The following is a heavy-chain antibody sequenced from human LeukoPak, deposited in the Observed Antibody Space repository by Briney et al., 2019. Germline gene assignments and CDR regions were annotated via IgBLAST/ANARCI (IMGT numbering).Heavy chain of an antibody. CDR3: ARDQIDHDAFDI. Sequence: SETLSLTCTVSGGSISSYYWSWIRQPPGKGLEWVGYIYYSGNTNYNPSLKSRVTISVDTSKNQFSLKLSSVTAADTAVYYCARDQIDHDAFDIWGQGTSVTVSS. J-gene: IGHJ3*02. CDR1: GGSISSYY. CDR2: IYYSGNT. D-gene: IGHD2-21*01. V-gene: IGHV4-59*01.